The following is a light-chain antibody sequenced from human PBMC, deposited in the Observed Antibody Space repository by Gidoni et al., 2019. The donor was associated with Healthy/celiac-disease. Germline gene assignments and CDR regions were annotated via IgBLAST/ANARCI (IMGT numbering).Light chain of an antibody. CDR1: QSISSY. Sequence: DIQMPQSPSSLSASVGDRVTITCRASQSISSYLNWYQQKPGKAPKLLIYAASSLQSGVPSRFSGSGSGTDFTVTISSLQPEDFATYYCQQSYNTPFTFGPGTKVDIK. J-gene: IGKJ3*01. V-gene: IGKV1-39*01. CDR3: QQSYNTPFT. CDR2: AAS.